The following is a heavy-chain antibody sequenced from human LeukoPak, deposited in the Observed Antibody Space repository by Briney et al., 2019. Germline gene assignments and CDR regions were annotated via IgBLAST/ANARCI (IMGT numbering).Heavy chain of an antibody. CDR1: GDSVSRNSAA. D-gene: IGHD6-25*01. V-gene: IGHV6-1*01. Sequence: PPLSLTSAISGDSVSRNSAAWNWIRPSPSRGLEWLGRTYYRSKWYNDYGLYVKSRITINPDTSKNQFSLQLNSVTPEDTAVYYCARDNSGGYRPAGAFDIWGQGTMVTVSS. J-gene: IGHJ3*02. CDR3: ARDNSGGYRPAGAFDI. CDR2: TYYRSKWYN.